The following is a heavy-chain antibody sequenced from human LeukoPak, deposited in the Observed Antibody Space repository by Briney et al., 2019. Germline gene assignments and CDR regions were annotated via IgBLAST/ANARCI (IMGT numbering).Heavy chain of an antibody. CDR3: ARARSVVVPAARYGMDV. D-gene: IGHD2-2*01. J-gene: IGHJ6*02. CDR1: GDSVSSNSAA. CDR2: TYYRSKWYN. Sequence: SQTLSLTCAISGDSVSSNSAAWNWIRQSPSRGLEWLGRTYYRSKWYNDYAVSVKSRITINPGTSKNQFSLQLNSVTPEDTAVYYCARARSVVVPAARYGMDVWGQGTTVTVSS. V-gene: IGHV6-1*01.